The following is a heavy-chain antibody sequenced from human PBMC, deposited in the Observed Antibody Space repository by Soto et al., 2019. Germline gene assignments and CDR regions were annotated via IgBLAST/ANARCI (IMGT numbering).Heavy chain of an antibody. J-gene: IGHJ5*02. CDR3: ARDPYGDYVPGWYNWFDP. D-gene: IGHD4-17*01. CDR2: ISAYNGNT. Sequence: QVQLVQSGAEVKKPGASVKVSCKASGYTFTSYGISWVRQAPGQGLEWMGWISAYNGNTNYAQKLQGRGTMTTDTSTSTAYMELRSLRSDDTAVYYCARDPYGDYVPGWYNWFDPWGQGTLVTVSS. V-gene: IGHV1-18*01. CDR1: GYTFTSYG.